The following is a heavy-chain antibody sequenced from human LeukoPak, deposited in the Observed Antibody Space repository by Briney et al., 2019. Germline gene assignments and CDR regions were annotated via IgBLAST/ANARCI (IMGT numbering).Heavy chain of an antibody. Sequence: QSGGSLRLSCAASGFLFSKCWMTWVRQAPGKGLEWVANIKEDGSEKNYVDSVKGRFTISRDNAKNSLYLQMNSLRVEDAAVYYCATPLDYYDTSGYHQGGDWGQGTLVTVSS. D-gene: IGHD3-22*01. V-gene: IGHV3-7*03. CDR2: IKEDGSEK. CDR1: GFLFSKCW. J-gene: IGHJ4*02. CDR3: ATPLDYYDTSGYHQGGD.